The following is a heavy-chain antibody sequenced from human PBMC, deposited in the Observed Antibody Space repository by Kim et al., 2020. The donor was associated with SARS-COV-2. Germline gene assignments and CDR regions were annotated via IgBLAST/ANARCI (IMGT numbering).Heavy chain of an antibody. Sequence: SETLSLTCTVSGGSISSYYWSWIRQPPGKGLEWIGYIYYSGSTNYNPSLKSRVTISVDTSKNQFSLKLSSVTAADTAVYYCASGITIFGVFDYWGQGTLV. CDR1: GGSISSYY. V-gene: IGHV4-59*13. CDR2: IYYSGST. D-gene: IGHD3-3*01. CDR3: ASGITIFGVFDY. J-gene: IGHJ4*02.